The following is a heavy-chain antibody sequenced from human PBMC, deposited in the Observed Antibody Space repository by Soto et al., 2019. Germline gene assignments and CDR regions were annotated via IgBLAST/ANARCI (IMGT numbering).Heavy chain of an antibody. Sequence: QLQLQESGPGLMKPSETLSLTCTVSGGSISSSNYYWGWIHQPPGKGLEWIGSIYYSGNTYYNPSLKSRVTMSVDTSKNQFSLKLSSVTAADTAVYYCARLGGYCSTTGCYGYYAMDVWGQGTTVTVSS. D-gene: IGHD2-2*01. CDR2: IYYSGNT. J-gene: IGHJ6*02. V-gene: IGHV4-39*01. CDR1: GGSISSSNYY. CDR3: ARLGGYCSTTGCYGYYAMDV.